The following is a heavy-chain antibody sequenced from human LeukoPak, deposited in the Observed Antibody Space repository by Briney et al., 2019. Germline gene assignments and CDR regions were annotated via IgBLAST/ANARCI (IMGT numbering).Heavy chain of an antibody. J-gene: IGHJ5*02. Sequence: GESLKISCKGSGYSFTSYWIGWVRQMPGKGLGWMGIIYPGDSDTRYSPSFQGQVTISADKSISTAYLQWSSLKASDTAMYYCARPVLDYDILTGYPLDNWFDPWGQGTLVTVSS. D-gene: IGHD3-9*01. V-gene: IGHV5-51*01. CDR3: ARPVLDYDILTGYPLDNWFDP. CDR2: IYPGDSDT. CDR1: GYSFTSYW.